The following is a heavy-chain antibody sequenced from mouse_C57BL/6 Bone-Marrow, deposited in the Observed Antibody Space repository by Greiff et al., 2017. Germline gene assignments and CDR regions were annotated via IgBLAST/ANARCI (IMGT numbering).Heavy chain of an antibody. D-gene: IGHD1-1*01. CDR1: GFTFSDYG. Sequence: VQLKESGGGLVKPGGSLTLSCAASGFTFSDYGMHWVRQAPEKGLEWVAYISSGSSTIYYVDTVKGRFTISRDNAKNNLFLKVTSLRSEDTAMYYCARSYYGSSYGDAMDYWGQGTSVTVSS. J-gene: IGHJ4*01. CDR2: ISSGSSTI. CDR3: ARSYYGSSYGDAMDY. V-gene: IGHV5-17*01.